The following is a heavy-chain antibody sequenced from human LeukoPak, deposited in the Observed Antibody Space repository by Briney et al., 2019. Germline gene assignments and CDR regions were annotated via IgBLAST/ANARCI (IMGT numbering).Heavy chain of an antibody. CDR1: GGSITSSLYF. D-gene: IGHD1-26*01. Sequence: SETLSLTCTVSGGSITSSLYFWGWIRQPPGKGLEWIGSTTYSGTTYYNPSLESRVTISVDTSNYHFSLRLTSVTAADTAVYYCARHSDKQGAVDGFDIWGQGTMVTVSS. CDR2: TTYSGTT. V-gene: IGHV4-39*01. CDR3: ARHSDKQGAVDGFDI. J-gene: IGHJ3*02.